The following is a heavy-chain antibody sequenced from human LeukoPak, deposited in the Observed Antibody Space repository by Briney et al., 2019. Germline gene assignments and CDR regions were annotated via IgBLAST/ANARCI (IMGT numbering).Heavy chain of an antibody. CDR3: ARGGGKIVVVPAAMGGDY. Sequence: GRSLRLSCAASGFTFSSYGMHWVRQAPGKGLEWVAVISYDGSNKYYADSVKGRFTISRDNSKNTLYLQMNSLRAEDTAVYYCARGGGKIVVVPAAMGGDYWGQGTLVTVSS. D-gene: IGHD2-2*01. CDR2: ISYDGSNK. V-gene: IGHV3-30*03. J-gene: IGHJ4*02. CDR1: GFTFSSYG.